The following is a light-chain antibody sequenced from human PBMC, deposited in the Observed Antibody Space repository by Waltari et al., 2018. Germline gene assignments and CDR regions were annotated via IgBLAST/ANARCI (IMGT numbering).Light chain of an antibody. J-gene: IGLJ2*01. CDR1: SSDVGGYNY. V-gene: IGLV2-8*01. CDR2: EVR. CDR3: SSYAGPNTVV. Sequence: QSALTQPPSASGSPGQSVTISCTGTSSDVGGYNYFSWYQQHPGKAPKPMIYEVRKRPAWVPDRFSGSKSGNTASLTVSGLQAEDEADYYCSSYAGPNTVVFGGGTKLTVL.